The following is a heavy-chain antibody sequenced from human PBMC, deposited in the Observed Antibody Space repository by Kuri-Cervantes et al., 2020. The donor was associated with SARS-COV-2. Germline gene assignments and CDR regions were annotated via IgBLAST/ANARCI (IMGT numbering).Heavy chain of an antibody. D-gene: IGHD1-1*01. J-gene: IGHJ5*02. CDR2: VYYSEST. V-gene: IGHV4-61*08. CDR1: GGSVSGGGYY. CDR3: ARLEERWFDP. Sequence: SETLSLTGTVTGGSVSGGGYYWNWIRQPPGKGREWIGYVYYSESTNYNPSLKSRVTISVDTSKNQFSLKLSSVTAADTAVYYCARLEERWFDPWGQGTLVTVSS.